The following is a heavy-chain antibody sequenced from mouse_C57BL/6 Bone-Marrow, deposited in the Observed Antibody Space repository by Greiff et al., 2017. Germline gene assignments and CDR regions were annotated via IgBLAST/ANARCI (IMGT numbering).Heavy chain of an antibody. CDR1: GYTFTSYW. CDR2: IDPSDSYT. V-gene: IGHV1-59*01. CDR3: TRSGYFYY. J-gene: IGHJ2*01. Sequence: VQLQQSGAELVRPGTSVKLSCKASGYTFTSYWMHWVKQRPGQGLEWLGVIDPSDSYTNYNQKFKGKATLTVDTSSSTAYMQLSSLSSEDSAVYYCTRSGYFYYWGQGTTLTVSS.